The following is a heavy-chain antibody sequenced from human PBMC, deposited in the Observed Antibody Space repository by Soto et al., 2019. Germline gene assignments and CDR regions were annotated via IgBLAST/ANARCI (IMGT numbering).Heavy chain of an antibody. CDR1: GFTFSSYA. CDR2: ISGSGGST. J-gene: IGHJ4*02. V-gene: IGHV3-23*01. D-gene: IGHD3-22*01. CDR3: AKEGYYDSSGYCDY. Sequence: LRLSCAASGFTFSSYAMSWVRQAPGKGLGWVSAISGSGGSTYYADSVKGRFTISRDNSKNTLYLQMNNLRAEDTAVYYCAKEGYYDSSGYCDYWGQGTLVTVSS.